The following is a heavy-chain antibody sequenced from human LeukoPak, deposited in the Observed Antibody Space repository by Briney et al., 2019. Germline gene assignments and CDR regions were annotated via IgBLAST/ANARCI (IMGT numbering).Heavy chain of an antibody. CDR2: IYYSGST. CDR1: GGPISSSY. V-gene: IGHV4-59*01. J-gene: IGHJ4*02. Sequence: SETLSHTCTVSGGPISSSYWSWIRPPPGKALEWIGYIYYSGSTNYNPSLKSRVTISVVTSKNQFSLRLSSVTAADTAVYYCARWRSGFDSWGQGTLVTVSS. CDR3: ARWRSGFDS.